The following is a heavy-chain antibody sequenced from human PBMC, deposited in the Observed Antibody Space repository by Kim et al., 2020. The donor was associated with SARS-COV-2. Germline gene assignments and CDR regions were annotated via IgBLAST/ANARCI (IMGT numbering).Heavy chain of an antibody. CDR1: GGSFSGYY. D-gene: IGHD3-3*01. Sequence: SETLSLTCAVYGGSFSGYYWSWIRQPPGKGLEWIGEINHSGSTNYNPSLKSRVTISVDTSKNQFSLKLSSVTAADTAVYYCARVLVKFLVNPGVNARKINWFDPWGQGTLVTVSS. CDR3: ARVLVKFLVNPGVNARKINWFDP. J-gene: IGHJ5*02. V-gene: IGHV4-34*01. CDR2: INHSGST.